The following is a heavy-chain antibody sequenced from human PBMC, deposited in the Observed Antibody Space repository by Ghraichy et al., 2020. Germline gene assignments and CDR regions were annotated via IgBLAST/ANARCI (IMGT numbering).Heavy chain of an antibody. Sequence: ASVKVSCKASGYTFTSYDINWVRQATGQGLEWMGWMNPNSGNTGYAQKFQGRVTMTRNTSISTAYMELSSLRSEDTAVYYCARGYCSSTSCYGSYYYYYYGMDVWGQGTTVTVSS. CDR3: ARGYCSSTSCYGSYYYYYYGMDV. V-gene: IGHV1-8*01. D-gene: IGHD2-2*01. J-gene: IGHJ6*02. CDR2: MNPNSGNT. CDR1: GYTFTSYD.